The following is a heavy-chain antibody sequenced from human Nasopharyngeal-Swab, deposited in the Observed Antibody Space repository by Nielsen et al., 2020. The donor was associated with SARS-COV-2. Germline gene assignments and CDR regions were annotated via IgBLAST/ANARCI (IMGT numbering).Heavy chain of an antibody. V-gene: IGHV4-34*01. CDR3: ARETPIVGANWFDP. J-gene: IGHJ5*02. D-gene: IGHD1-26*01. Sequence: RQAPGKGLEWIGEINHSGSTNYNPSLKSRVTISVATSKNQVSLKLSSVTAADTAVYYCARETPIVGANWFDPWGQGTLVTVSS. CDR2: INHSGST.